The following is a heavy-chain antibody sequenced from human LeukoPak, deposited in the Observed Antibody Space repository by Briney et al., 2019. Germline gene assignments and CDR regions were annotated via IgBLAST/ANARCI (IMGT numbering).Heavy chain of an antibody. J-gene: IGHJ3*02. Sequence: ASVKVSCKASGYTFTGYYMHWVRQAPGQGLEWMGWINPNSGGTNYAQKFQGRVTMTRDTSISTAYMELSRLRSDDTAVYYCATLYDSSGYYYFPGPRDAFDNWGQGTMVTVSS. V-gene: IGHV1-2*02. D-gene: IGHD3-22*01. CDR1: GYTFTGYY. CDR2: INPNSGGT. CDR3: ATLYDSSGYYYFPGPRDAFDN.